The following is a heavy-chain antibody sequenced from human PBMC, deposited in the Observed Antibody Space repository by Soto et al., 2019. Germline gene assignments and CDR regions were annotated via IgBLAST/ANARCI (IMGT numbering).Heavy chain of an antibody. V-gene: IGHV4-59*08. Sequence: SETLSLTCTVSGGSISSYYWCWIRQPPGKGLEWIGYIYYSGSTNYNPSLKSRVTISVDTSKNQFSLKLSSVTAADTAVYYCARGAFYGSGSYYNADYAFDIWDQGTMVTVS. CDR3: ARGAFYGSGSYYNADYAFDI. J-gene: IGHJ3*02. D-gene: IGHD3-10*01. CDR1: GGSISSYY. CDR2: IYYSGST.